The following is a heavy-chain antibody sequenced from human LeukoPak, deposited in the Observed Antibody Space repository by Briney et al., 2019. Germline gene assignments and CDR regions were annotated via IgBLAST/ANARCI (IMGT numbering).Heavy chain of an antibody. CDR1: GGSFSGYY. V-gene: IGHV4-34*01. CDR3: ARHFPKESYCGGDCYSDAFDI. CDR2: INHGGST. J-gene: IGHJ3*02. D-gene: IGHD2-21*02. Sequence: SETLSLTCAVYGGSFSGYYWSWIRQPPGKGLEWIVEINHGGSTNYNPSLKSRVTISVDTSKNQFSLKLSSVTAADTAVYYCARHFPKESYCGGDCYSDAFDIWGQGTMVTVSS.